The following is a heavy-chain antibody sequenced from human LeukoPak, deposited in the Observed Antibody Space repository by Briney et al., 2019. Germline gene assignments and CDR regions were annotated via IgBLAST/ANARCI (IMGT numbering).Heavy chain of an antibody. CDR1: GGSFSGYY. CDR2: IYYSGST. V-gene: IGHV4-59*01. D-gene: IGHD4-11*01. J-gene: IGHJ5*02. Sequence: SETLSLTCAVYGGSFSGYYWNWIRQPPGKGLEWIGYIYYSGSTNYNPSLRSRVTISVDTSKNQFSLKVSSVTAADTAVYYCARGRLDVWFDPWGQGTLVTVSS. CDR3: ARGRLDVWFDP.